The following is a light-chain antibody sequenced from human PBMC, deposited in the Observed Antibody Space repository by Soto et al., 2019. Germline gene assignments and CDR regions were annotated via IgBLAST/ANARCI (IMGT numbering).Light chain of an antibody. CDR1: SSDIGAYNY. CDR2: DVS. V-gene: IGLV2-14*03. CDR3: SSYTIHSSVV. J-gene: IGLJ2*01. Sequence: QSALTQPASVSGSPGQPITISCSGTSSDIGAYNYVSWYQHYTGKAPKLVISDVSHRPSGVSSRFSGSKSGNTASLTISGLQAEDEDDYYCSSYTIHSSVVFGGGTKLTVL.